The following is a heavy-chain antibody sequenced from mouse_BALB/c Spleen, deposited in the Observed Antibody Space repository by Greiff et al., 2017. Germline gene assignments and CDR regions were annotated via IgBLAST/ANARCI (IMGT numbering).Heavy chain of an antibody. CDR1: GYTFTDYA. CDR3: ANLGYSAHFDY. J-gene: IGHJ2*01. CDR2: ISTYYGDA. Sequence: QVQLQQSGAELVRPGVSVKISCKGSGYTFTDYAMHWVKQSHAKSLEWIGVISTYYGDASYNQKFKGKATMTVDKSSSTAYMELARLTSEDSAIYYCANLGYSAHFDYWGQGTTLTVSS. V-gene: IGHV1S137*01. D-gene: IGHD2-3*01.